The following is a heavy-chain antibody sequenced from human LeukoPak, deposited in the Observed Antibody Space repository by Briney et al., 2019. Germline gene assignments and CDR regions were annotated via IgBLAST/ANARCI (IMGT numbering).Heavy chain of an antibody. D-gene: IGHD5-18*01. CDR3: ARVSTAADTALFDY. CDR1: GFTFSSYA. Sequence: LRLSCAASGFTFSSYAMSWIRQHPGKGLEWIGYIYYSGSTCYNPSLKSRVTISADTSKNQFSLKLSSVTAADTAVYYCARVSTAADTALFDYWGQGTLVTVSS. CDR2: IYYSGST. J-gene: IGHJ4*02. V-gene: IGHV4-31*02.